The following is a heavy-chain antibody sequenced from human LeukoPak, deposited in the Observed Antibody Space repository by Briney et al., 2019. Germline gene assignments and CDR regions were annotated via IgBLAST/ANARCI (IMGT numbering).Heavy chain of an antibody. CDR1: GGSISSGTW. V-gene: IGHV4-4*02. D-gene: IGHD3-10*01. CDR2: IYHDETT. CDR3: ARADTSGTSSSDAFDI. J-gene: IGHJ3*02. Sequence: SETLSLTYTVSGGSISSGTWWNWVRQPPGKGLEWIGEIYHDETTNYSPSLKSRVTISVDKSKNLFSLKLSAVTAADTAIYYCARADTSGTSSSDAFDIWGQGTMVAVSS.